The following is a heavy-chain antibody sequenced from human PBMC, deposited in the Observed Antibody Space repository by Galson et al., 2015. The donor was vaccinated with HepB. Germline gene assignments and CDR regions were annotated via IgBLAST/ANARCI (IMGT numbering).Heavy chain of an antibody. J-gene: IGHJ4*02. D-gene: IGHD6-19*01. CDR2: ISSTGADI. CDR1: GFTFSGYT. V-gene: IGHV3-21*06. Sequence: SLRLSCAASGFTFSGYTITWVRQAPGKGLEWVSSISSTGADIYYTDSVKGRFTISRDNAKNSMYLQMHSLRTEDTAVYYCATDAGSGWLLLDYWGQGTLVTVSS. CDR3: ATDAGSGWLLLDY.